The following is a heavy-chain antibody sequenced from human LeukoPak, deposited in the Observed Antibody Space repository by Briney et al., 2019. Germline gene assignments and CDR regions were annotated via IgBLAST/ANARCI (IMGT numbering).Heavy chain of an antibody. J-gene: IGHJ6*03. Sequence: GASVRVSCKASGYTFTGYYMHWVRQAPGQGLEWMGWINPNSGGTNYAQKFQGRVTMTRDTSISTAYMELSRLRSDDTAVYYCARDGYGSGSDYYYYYMDVWGKGTTVTVSS. CDR2: INPNSGGT. CDR3: ARDGYGSGSDYYYYYMDV. D-gene: IGHD3-10*01. CDR1: GYTFTGYY. V-gene: IGHV1-2*02.